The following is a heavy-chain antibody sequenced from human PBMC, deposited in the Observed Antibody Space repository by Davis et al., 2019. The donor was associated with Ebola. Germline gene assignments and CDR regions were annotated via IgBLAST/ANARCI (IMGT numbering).Heavy chain of an antibody. CDR2: IYPSDSDT. J-gene: IGHJ4*02. V-gene: IGHV5-51*01. D-gene: IGHD2-2*01. CDR3: ARLGTRSFDY. CDR1: GYTFTSNW. Sequence: GGSLRLSCKGYGYTFTSNWIVWVRQMPGRGLEWMGDIYPSDSDTKYSPSFQGHVTFSVDKSTTTAYLQWGSLKASDTATYYCARLGTRSFDYRGQGTVVTVSS.